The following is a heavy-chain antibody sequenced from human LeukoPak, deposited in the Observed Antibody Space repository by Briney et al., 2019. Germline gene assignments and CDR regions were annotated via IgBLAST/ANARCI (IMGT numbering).Heavy chain of an antibody. D-gene: IGHD3-16*01. CDR2: INPNSGGT. J-gene: IGHJ5*02. Sequence: ASVKVSCKASGYTFTGYYMHWVRQAPGQGLEWMGWINPNSGGTNYAQKFRGRVTMTRDTSISTAYMELSRLRSDDTAVYYCAIVMITFGGVIDPWGQGTLVTVSS. CDR3: AIVMITFGGVIDP. CDR1: GYTFTGYY. V-gene: IGHV1-2*02.